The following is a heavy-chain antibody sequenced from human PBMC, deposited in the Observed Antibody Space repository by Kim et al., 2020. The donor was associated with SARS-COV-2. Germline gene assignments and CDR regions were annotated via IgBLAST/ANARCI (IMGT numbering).Heavy chain of an antibody. CDR2: IYSGGST. J-gene: IGHJ6*02. CDR3: AREDTAMDPRNYYYYGMDV. CDR1: GFTVSSNY. D-gene: IGHD5-18*01. V-gene: IGHV3-53*01. Sequence: GGSLRLSCAASGFTVSSNYMSWVRQAPGKGLEWVSVIYSGGSTYYADSVKGRFTISRDNSKNTLYLQMNSLRAEDTAVYYCAREDTAMDPRNYYYYGMDVWGQGTTVTVSS.